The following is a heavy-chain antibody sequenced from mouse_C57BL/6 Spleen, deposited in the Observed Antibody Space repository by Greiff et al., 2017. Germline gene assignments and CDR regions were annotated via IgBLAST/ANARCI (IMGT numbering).Heavy chain of an antibody. V-gene: IGHV1-81*01. CDR3: ARDYYGSSADY. CDR1: GYTFTSYG. D-gene: IGHD1-1*01. Sequence: VQLQQSGAELARPGASVKLSCKASGYTFTSYGISWVKQRTGQGLEWIGEIYPRSGNTYYNEKFKGKATLTADKSSSTAYMELRSLTSEDSADYFCARDYYGSSADYWGQGTTLTVSS. J-gene: IGHJ2*01. CDR2: IYPRSGNT.